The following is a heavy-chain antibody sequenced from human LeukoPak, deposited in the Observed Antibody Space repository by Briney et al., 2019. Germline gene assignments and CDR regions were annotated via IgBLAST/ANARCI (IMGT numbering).Heavy chain of an antibody. CDR3: SGRDSGRSPRAY. CDR2: IKPDGNEK. V-gene: IGHV3-7*01. Sequence: PGGSLRLSCAASGLTFTDFWMNWVRLAPGRGLEWLANIKPDGNEKYYVDSVKGRFAISRDNAKNEVYLEMNSLRAEDTGVYYCSGRDSGRSPRAYWGQGTLVSVSS. J-gene: IGHJ4*02. CDR1: GLTFTDFW. D-gene: IGHD2-15*01.